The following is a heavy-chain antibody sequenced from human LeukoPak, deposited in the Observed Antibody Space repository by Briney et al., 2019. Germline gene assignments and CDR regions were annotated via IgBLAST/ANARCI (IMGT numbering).Heavy chain of an antibody. CDR2: MSPNSGNT. CDR3: ARIAAPGNRRLNF. Sequence: GASVKVSCEASGYTFTTYDINWVRQAAGQGLEWMGWMSPNSGNTGNAQKFQGRVTMTRNTSISTAYMELTSLTSEDTAVYFCARIAAPGNRRLNFWGQGTLVTVSS. V-gene: IGHV1-8*01. D-gene: IGHD6-13*01. J-gene: IGHJ4*02. CDR1: GYTFTTYD.